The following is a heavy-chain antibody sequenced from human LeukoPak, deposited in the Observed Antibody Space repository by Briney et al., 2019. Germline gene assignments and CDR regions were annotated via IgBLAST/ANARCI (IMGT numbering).Heavy chain of an antibody. D-gene: IGHD6-6*01. J-gene: IGHJ5*02. CDR1: VYTFTSYD. CDR3: ARAAEQLVFVGWFDP. V-gene: IGHV1-2*02. Sequence: GASVNVSCKASVYTFTSYDINWVRQATGQGLEWMGWINPNSGGTNYAQKFQGRVTMTRDTSISTAYMELSRLRSDDTAVYYCARAAEQLVFVGWFDPWGQGTLVTVSS. CDR2: INPNSGGT.